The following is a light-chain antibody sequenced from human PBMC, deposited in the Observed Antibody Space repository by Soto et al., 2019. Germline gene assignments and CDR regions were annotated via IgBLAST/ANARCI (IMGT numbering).Light chain of an antibody. CDR1: SGSIARAY. CDR3: QSYDGKTVV. Sequence: LTQPHSVSESPGKTVTVSCTRSSGSIARAYVQWFQQRPGTAPVIVIFSDNERPSGVPDRFSGSIDTSSNSASLTISELRTEDEADYYCQSYDGKTVVFGGGTKLTVL. J-gene: IGLJ2*01. V-gene: IGLV6-57*03. CDR2: SDN.